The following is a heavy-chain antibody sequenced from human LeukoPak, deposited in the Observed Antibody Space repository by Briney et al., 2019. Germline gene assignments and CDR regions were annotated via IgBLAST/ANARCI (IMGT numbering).Heavy chain of an antibody. J-gene: IGHJ4*02. D-gene: IGHD6-13*01. CDR2: IYYSGRT. V-gene: IGHV4-39*02. CDR3: ARDSSSSLYYVFDY. Sequence: SETLSLTCTVSGVSISSRSDYWGWIRQPPGKGLGWIGSIYYSGRTYYHPSLNSRITISVDTSKNHFSLKLSSVTAADTAVYYCARDSSSSLYYVFDYWGQRTLVTVYS. CDR1: GVSISSRSDY.